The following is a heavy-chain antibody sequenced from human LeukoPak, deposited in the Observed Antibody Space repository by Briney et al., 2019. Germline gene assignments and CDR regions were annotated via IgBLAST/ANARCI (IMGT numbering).Heavy chain of an antibody. J-gene: IGHJ4*02. V-gene: IGHV1-18*01. D-gene: IGHD1-26*01. CDR1: GYTFTNYG. CDR3: ARSYSGTYYHY. Sequence: ASVKVSCKASGYTFTNYGISWVRQAPGQGLEWMGWISAKNGNTNYAQKLQVRVTMTTDTSTSTAYMELRSLTSDDTAVYYCARSYSGTYYHYWGQGTLVTVSS. CDR2: ISAKNGNT.